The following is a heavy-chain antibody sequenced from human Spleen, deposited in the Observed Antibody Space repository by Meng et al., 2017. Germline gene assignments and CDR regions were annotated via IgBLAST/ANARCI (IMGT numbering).Heavy chain of an antibody. J-gene: IGHJ3*02. V-gene: IGHV3-11*01. CDR2: ISTTGTTR. CDR1: GFTFSDYY. Sequence: GGSLRLSCGASGFTFSDYYMSWIRQAPGKGLEWVSYISTTGTTRYYADSVKGRFTISRDSAKNSLYLQMNSLRAEDMALYYCAKDRAAVAYDAFDIWGQGTMVTVSS. CDR3: AKDRAAVAYDAFDI. D-gene: IGHD6-19*01.